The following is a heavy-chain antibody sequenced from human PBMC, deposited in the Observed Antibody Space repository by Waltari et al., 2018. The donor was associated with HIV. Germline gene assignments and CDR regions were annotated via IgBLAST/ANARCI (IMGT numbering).Heavy chain of an antibody. J-gene: IGHJ6*02. CDR2: IWNDGSNK. D-gene: IGHD4-17*01. Sequence: QVQLVESGGGVVQPGRSLGLSCAASGFTFSSSAMHWVRQAPATGLEGVAVIWNDGSNKYYADSVKGRFTISRDNTKNTLYLKMNSLRAEDTAVYYCARDRRRHDYGDDGMDVWGQGTTVTVSS. CDR3: ARDRRRHDYGDDGMDV. V-gene: IGHV3-33*01. CDR1: GFTFSSSA.